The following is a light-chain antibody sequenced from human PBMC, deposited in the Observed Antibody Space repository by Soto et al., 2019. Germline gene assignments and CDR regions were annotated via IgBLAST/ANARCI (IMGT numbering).Light chain of an antibody. V-gene: IGKV3-20*01. J-gene: IGKJ1*01. CDR2: SGS. Sequence: TRSPITLTLSPPYRPTLSCRPLQSVSYAYVAWVQQKPGQTPLLLIYSGSSRATGIPDRFSGSGSGTDFTLTISRVEAEDFGMYYCMQDRRSLWTFGQGTKVDI. CDR1: QSVSYAY. CDR3: MQDRRSLWT.